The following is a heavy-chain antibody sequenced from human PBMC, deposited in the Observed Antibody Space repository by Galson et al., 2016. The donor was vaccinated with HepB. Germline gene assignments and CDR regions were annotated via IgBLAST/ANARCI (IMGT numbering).Heavy chain of an antibody. V-gene: IGHV6-1*01. J-gene: IGHJ4*02. CDR3: ARDRDWGFGA. CDR2: TYYRSRWYH. D-gene: IGHD3-16*01. CDR1: GDSVSSNSAA. Sequence: CAISGDSVSSNSAAWNWIRQSPSRGLVWLGRTYYRSRWYHDFAVSVKSRITINADAAKNHFSLQLDSVTPEDTAVYYCARDRDWGFGAWGQGSLVSVSS.